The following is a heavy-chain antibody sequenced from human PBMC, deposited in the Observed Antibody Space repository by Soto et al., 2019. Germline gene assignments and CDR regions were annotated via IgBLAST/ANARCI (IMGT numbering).Heavy chain of an antibody. CDR3: ARISGTHSYFFAN. D-gene: IGHD1-20*01. V-gene: IGHV3-30-3*01. CDR2: ISYDGGNK. J-gene: IGHJ4*02. Sequence: QVQLVESGGGVVQPGRSLRLSCAASGFSFSGYAMYWVRQTPGKGLEGVAFISYDGGNKYYADSVKGRFTISRDNSKQTLDLQMNSQTTEDTAVYYCARISGTHSYFFANWGQGTLVTVSS. CDR1: GFSFSGYA.